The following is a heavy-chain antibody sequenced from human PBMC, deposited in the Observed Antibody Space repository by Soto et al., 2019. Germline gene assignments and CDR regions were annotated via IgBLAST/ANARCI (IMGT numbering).Heavy chain of an antibody. V-gene: IGHV2-5*02. CDR2: IYWDDDK. Sequence: QITLKESGPTLVKPTQTLTLTCTFSGFSLSTSGVGVAWIRQPPGRALEWLALIYWDDDKRYSSSLKTRLTITKDTSKNRVVLTMTNMDPVDTATYYCVHTPPEKWVVVFDYWGQGTLVTVSS. CDR3: VHTPPEKWVVVFDY. CDR1: GFSLSTSGVG. J-gene: IGHJ4*02. D-gene: IGHD6-19*01.